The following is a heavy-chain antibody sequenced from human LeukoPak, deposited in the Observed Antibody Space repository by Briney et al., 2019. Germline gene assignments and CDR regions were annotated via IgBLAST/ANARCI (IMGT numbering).Heavy chain of an antibody. V-gene: IGHV3-33*06. J-gene: IGHJ4*02. CDR3: AKESDYYGSGSSVRRYFDY. Sequence: GGSLRLSCAASGFTFSSYGMHWVRQAPGKGLEWVAVTWYDGSNKYYADSVKGRFTISRDNSKNTLYLQMNSLRAEDTAVYYCAKESDYYGSGSSVRRYFDYWGQGTLVTVSS. CDR2: TWYDGSNK. CDR1: GFTFSSYG. D-gene: IGHD3-10*01.